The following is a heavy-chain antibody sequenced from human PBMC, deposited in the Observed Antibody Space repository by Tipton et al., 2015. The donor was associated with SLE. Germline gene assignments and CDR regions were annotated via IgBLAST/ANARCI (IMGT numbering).Heavy chain of an antibody. CDR3: VKWLSINGWFADH. CDR2: ISPDGVPT. J-gene: IGHJ4*02. Sequence: SLRLSCAASGFVFSDYYMSWIRQAPGKGLQWVSTISPDGVPTYYADFVQGRFSISRDNLRDTLFLQMNGLRAEDTAIYYCVKWLSINGWFADHWSQGALVTVSS. CDR1: GFVFSDYY. V-gene: IGHV3-11*01. D-gene: IGHD3-10*01.